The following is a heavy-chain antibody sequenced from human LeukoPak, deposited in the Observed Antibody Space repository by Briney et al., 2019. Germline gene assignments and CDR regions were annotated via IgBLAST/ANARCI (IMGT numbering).Heavy chain of an antibody. CDR1: GFTFSSYA. CDR3: VKEGFLEWLLLFDY. V-gene: IGHV3-23*01. Sequence: GGSLGLSCAASGFTFSSYAMSWVRQAPGKGLEWVSAISGSGGSTYYADSVKGRFTISRDNSKNTLYLQMNSLRAEDTAVYYCVKEGFLEWLLLFDYWGQGTLVTVSS. J-gene: IGHJ4*02. D-gene: IGHD3-3*01. CDR2: ISGSGGST.